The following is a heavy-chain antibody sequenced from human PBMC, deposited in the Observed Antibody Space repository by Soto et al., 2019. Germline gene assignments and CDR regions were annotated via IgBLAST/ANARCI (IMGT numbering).Heavy chain of an antibody. CDR2: MNPNSGNT. CDR3: ARTLYGDNVDY. J-gene: IGHJ4*02. Sequence: VKVSCKASGYTFSDYAIHWVRQAPGQGLEWMGWMNPNSGNTGYAQKFQGRVTMTRNTSISTAYMELSSLRSEDTAVYYCARTLYGDNVDYWGQGTLVTVSS. D-gene: IGHD4-17*01. CDR1: GYTFSDYA. V-gene: IGHV1-8*02.